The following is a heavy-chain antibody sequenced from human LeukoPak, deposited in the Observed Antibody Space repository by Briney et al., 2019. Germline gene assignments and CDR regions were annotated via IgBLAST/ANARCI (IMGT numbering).Heavy chain of an antibody. CDR2: IIPIFGTA. CDR1: GGTFSSYA. J-gene: IGHJ4*02. V-gene: IGHV1-69*13. CDR3: ARAKEDYYDSSGYYCLDY. D-gene: IGHD3-22*01. Sequence: SVKVSCKASGGTFSSYAISWVRQAPGQGLEWMGGIIPIFGTANYAQKFQGRVTITADESTSTAYMELSSLRSEDTAVYYCARAKEDYYDSSGYYCLDYWGQGTLVTVSS.